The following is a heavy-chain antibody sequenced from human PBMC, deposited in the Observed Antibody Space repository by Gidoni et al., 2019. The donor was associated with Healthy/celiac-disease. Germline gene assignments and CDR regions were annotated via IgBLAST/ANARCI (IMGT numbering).Heavy chain of an antibody. V-gene: IGHV2-26*01. D-gene: IGHD3-3*01. CDR2: IFSNDEK. CDR1: GFSLSNARMG. Sequence: QVTLKESGPVLVKPTETLTLTCTVSGFSLSNARMGVSWIRQPQGKALEWLAHIFSNDEKSYSTSLKSRLTISKDTSKSQVVLTMTNMDPVDTATYYCARSGYDFWSGYPQGRFDPWGQGTLVTVSS. J-gene: IGHJ5*02. CDR3: ARSGYDFWSGYPQGRFDP.